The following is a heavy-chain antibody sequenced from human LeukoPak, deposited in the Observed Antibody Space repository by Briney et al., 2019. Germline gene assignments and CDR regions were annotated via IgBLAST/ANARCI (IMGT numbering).Heavy chain of an antibody. CDR3: ARGRPTMVRGVGNAFDI. D-gene: IGHD3-10*01. CDR1: GFTVSSNY. CDR2: IYSGGGT. V-gene: IGHV3-53*01. Sequence: GGSLRLSCAASGFTVSSNYMSWVRRAPGKGLEWVSVIYSGGGTYYADSVKGRFTISRDSSKNTLYLQMNSLRAEDTAVYYCARGRPTMVRGVGNAFDIWGQGTMVTVSS. J-gene: IGHJ3*02.